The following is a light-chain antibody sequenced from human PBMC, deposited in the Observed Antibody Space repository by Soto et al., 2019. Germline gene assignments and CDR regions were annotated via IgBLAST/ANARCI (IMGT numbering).Light chain of an antibody. V-gene: IGLV2-14*01. CDR2: EVS. Sequence: SALTQPASGSVSPGQSITISFIGTSSDVGGYNYVSWYQQHPGKAPKVVIYEVSNWPSGVSNRFSGYKSGNTASLTISGLQAEDEADYYCLSYATRETDVFGSGTKVTGL. J-gene: IGLJ1*01. CDR3: LSYATRETDV. CDR1: SSDVGGYNY.